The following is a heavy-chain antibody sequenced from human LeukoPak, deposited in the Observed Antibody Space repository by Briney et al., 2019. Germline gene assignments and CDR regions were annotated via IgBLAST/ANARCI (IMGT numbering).Heavy chain of an antibody. V-gene: IGHV6-1*01. Sequence: SQTLSLTCAISGDSVSSNSAAWNWIRQSPSRGLEWLGRTYYRSKWYKDYAVSVKSRITINPDTSKNQFSLQLNSVTPEDTAVYYCARDLVALGEMATIEAGTSPYYYYYYGMDVWGQGTTVTVSS. CDR2: TYYRSKWYK. CDR3: ARDLVALGEMATIEAGTSPYYYYYYGMDV. D-gene: IGHD5-24*01. CDR1: GDSVSSNSAA. J-gene: IGHJ6*02.